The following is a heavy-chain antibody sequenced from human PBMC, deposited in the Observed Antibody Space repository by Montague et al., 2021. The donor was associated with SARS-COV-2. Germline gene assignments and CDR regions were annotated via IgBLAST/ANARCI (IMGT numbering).Heavy chain of an antibody. D-gene: IGHD3-22*01. V-gene: IGHV2-5*02. CDR3: AHSRYYYYDSSGYRVYYFDC. J-gene: IGHJ4*02. Sequence: VKPTQTLTLTCTFSGFSLSTSGAGVGWIRQPPGKALEWLALIYWDDDKRYSPSLKSRLTITKDTSKNQVVLTMTNMDPVDTATYYCAHSRYYYYDSSGYRVYYFDCWGQGTLVTVSS. CDR1: GFSLSTSGAG. CDR2: IYWDDDK.